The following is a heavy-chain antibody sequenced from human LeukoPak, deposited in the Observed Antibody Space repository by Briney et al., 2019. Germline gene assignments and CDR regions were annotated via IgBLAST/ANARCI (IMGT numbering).Heavy chain of an antibody. J-gene: IGHJ6*04. D-gene: IGHD3-10*01. V-gene: IGHV5-51*01. Sequence: GESLKISCKGSGYSFTSYWIGWVRQMPGKGLEWMGIIYPGDSDTRYSPSFQGQVTISADKSISSAYLQWSSLKASDTAMYYCARQGALWFGELRSPMDVWGKGTTVTVSS. CDR2: IYPGDSDT. CDR3: ARQGALWFGELRSPMDV. CDR1: GYSFTSYW.